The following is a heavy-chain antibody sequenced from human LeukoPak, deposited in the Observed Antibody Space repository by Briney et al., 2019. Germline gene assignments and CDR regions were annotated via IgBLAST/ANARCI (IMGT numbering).Heavy chain of an antibody. D-gene: IGHD1-1*01. J-gene: IGHJ4*02. CDR3: AAGTGFFDY. V-gene: IGHV3-53*01. CDR2: IYSGGST. Sequence: GGSLRLSCAASGFTFSSYWMSWVRQAPGKGLEWVSVIYSGGSTYYADSVKGRFTISRDNSKNTLYLQMNSLRAEDTAVYYCAAGTGFFDYWGQGTLVTVSS. CDR1: GFTFSSYW.